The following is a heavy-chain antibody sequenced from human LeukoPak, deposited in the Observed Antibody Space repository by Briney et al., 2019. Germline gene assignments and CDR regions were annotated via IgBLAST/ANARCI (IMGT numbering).Heavy chain of an antibody. CDR2: MYYSGSI. J-gene: IGHJ4*02. D-gene: IGHD3-16*01. CDR3: ASGGYFDY. V-gene: IGHV4-59*01. CDR1: GGSISSYY. Sequence: PSETLSLTCTVSGGSISSYYWSWIRQPPGKGLEWIGYMYYSGSINYNPSLKSRVTISVDTSKNQFSLKLSSVTAADTAVYYCASGGYFDYWGQGTLVTVSS.